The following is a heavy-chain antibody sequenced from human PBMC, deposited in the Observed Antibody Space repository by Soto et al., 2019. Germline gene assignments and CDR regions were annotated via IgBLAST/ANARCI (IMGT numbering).Heavy chain of an antibody. CDR3: AREVVAATVDFYYYYIDF. J-gene: IGHJ6*03. CDR1: GGFISSGDYY. V-gene: IGHV4-31*03. Sequence: QVQLQESGPGLVKPSQTLSLTCTVSGGFISSGDYYWNWIRQLPGKGLEWIGYIEHSGSSFYNPSLKGRVALALDTSKNQFSLKLNSVTAADTAVYYCAREVVAATVDFYYYYIDFWGKGTTVTVSS. CDR2: IEHSGSS. D-gene: IGHD2-15*01.